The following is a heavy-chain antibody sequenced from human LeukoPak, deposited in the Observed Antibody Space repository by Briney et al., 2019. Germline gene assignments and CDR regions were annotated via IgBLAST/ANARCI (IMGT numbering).Heavy chain of an antibody. J-gene: IGHJ6*03. D-gene: IGHD4-17*01. V-gene: IGHV4-39*07. Sequence: SETLSLTCTVSGGSISSYYWSWIRQPPGKGLEWIGSIYYSGSTYYNPSLKSRVTISVDTSKNQFSLKLSSVTAADTAVYYCARNGDYVIPYMDVWGKGTTVTVSS. CDR1: GGSISSYY. CDR3: ARNGDYVIPYMDV. CDR2: IYYSGST.